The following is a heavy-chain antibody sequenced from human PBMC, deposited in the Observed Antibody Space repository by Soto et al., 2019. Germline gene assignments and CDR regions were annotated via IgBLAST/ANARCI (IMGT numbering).Heavy chain of an antibody. D-gene: IGHD4-17*01. CDR3: SFQESTTFTTFEY. J-gene: IGHJ4*01. CDR1: GFSFSDAW. CDR2: IKSKTDAGTT. Sequence: GGSLRLSCEASGFSFSDAWMSWIRQAPGKGLEWVGRIKSKTDAGTTDYAAPVKGRFTISRDDSKNTLYLQMNSLKTEDAAVYYCSFQESTTFTTFEYWGQGXLVTVSS. V-gene: IGHV3-15*01.